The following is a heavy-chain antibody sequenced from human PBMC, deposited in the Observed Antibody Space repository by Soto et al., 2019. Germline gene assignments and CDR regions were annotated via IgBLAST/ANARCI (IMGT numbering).Heavy chain of an antibody. V-gene: IGHV1-69*01. CDR3: ARRRSTSDIGAEYFYL. CDR1: GGTFNIYA. D-gene: IGHD2-2*01. CDR2: IVPILDTA. Sequence: QEQLVQSGAEVKKPGSSVQVSCKASGGTFNIYAITWVRQAPGQGLEWMGGIVPILDTANSAPKFQGRVTITADESTSTAYMELSSLRSADTAVYYCARRRSTSDIGAEYFYLWGQGTPVTVSS. J-gene: IGHJ1*01.